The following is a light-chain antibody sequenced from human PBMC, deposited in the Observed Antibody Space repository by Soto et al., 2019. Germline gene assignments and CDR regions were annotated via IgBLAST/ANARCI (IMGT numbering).Light chain of an antibody. Sequence: QSVLTQPASVSGSPGQSTTISCTGTSSDVGLYDYVSWYQQHPGKAPQLMIYAVSNRPSGVSNRFSASKSGNTASLFISGLQAEDEADYHCSSYTSDSSYVFGSGTKVTGL. CDR3: SSYTSDSSYV. V-gene: IGLV2-14*01. CDR2: AVS. CDR1: SSDVGLYDY. J-gene: IGLJ1*01.